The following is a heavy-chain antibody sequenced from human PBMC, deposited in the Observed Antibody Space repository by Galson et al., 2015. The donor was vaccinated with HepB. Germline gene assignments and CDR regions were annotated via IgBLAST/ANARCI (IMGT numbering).Heavy chain of an antibody. V-gene: IGHV1-3*01. CDR2: INAGNGNT. CDR1: GYTFTSYA. D-gene: IGHD3-22*01. J-gene: IGHJ3*02. CDR3: ASNYEVNYYVSSGYYFGAFDI. Sequence: SVKVSCKASGYTFTSYAMHWVRQAPGQRLEWMGWINAGNGNTKYSQKFQGRVTITRDTSASTAYMELSSLRSEDTAVYYCASNYEVNYYVSSGYYFGAFDIWGQGTMVTVSS.